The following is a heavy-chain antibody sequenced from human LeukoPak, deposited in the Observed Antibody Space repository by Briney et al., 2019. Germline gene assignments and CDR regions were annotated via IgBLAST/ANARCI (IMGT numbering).Heavy chain of an antibody. Sequence: SVKVSCKASGGTFSSYGITWARQAPGQGLEWMGGIIPMFGTANYAQKFQGRVTITSDDSTSTAYMELSSLRSEDTAVYYCARESQRYAAVWGQGTTVTVSS. CDR3: ARESQRYAAV. CDR2: IIPMFGTA. CDR1: GGTFSSYG. V-gene: IGHV1-69*13. J-gene: IGHJ6*02. D-gene: IGHD5-12*01.